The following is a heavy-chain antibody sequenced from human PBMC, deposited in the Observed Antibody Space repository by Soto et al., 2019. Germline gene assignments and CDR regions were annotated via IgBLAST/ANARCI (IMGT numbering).Heavy chain of an antibody. Sequence: EVQLVESGGGLVQPGGSLRLSCAASGFTFSSYWMHWVRQAPGKGLVWVSRINSDGSSTSYADSVKGRFTISRDNAKNTLYLQMNGLRAGDRAVYYCVRRSLVVAAATREDYWGQGTLVTVSS. J-gene: IGHJ4*02. D-gene: IGHD2-15*01. V-gene: IGHV3-74*01. CDR1: GFTFSSYW. CDR3: VRRSLVVAAATREDY. CDR2: INSDGSST.